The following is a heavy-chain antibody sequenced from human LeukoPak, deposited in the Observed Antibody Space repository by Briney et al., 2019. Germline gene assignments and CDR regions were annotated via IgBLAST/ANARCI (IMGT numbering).Heavy chain of an antibody. V-gene: IGHV3-30-3*01. CDR3: ARDLRLADCSGGSCYNYYYYGMDV. Sequence: GGSLRLSCAASGFTFSSYAMHWVRQAPGKGLEWVAVISYDGSNKYYADSVKGRFTISRDNSKNTLYLQMNSLRAEDTAVYYCARDLRLADCSGGSCYNYYYYGMDVWGQGTTVTVSS. CDR2: ISYDGSNK. CDR1: GFTFSSYA. D-gene: IGHD2-15*01. J-gene: IGHJ6*02.